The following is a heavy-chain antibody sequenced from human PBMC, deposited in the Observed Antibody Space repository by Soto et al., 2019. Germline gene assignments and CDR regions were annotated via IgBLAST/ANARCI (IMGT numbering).Heavy chain of an antibody. J-gene: IGHJ4*02. CDR3: ARVDTAMVLFDY. CDR1: GGSISSGGYS. D-gene: IGHD5-18*01. CDR2: IYHSGST. V-gene: IGHV4-30-2*01. Sequence: SETLSLTCAVSGGSISSGGYSWSWIGQPPGKGLEWIGYIYHSGSTYYNPSLKSRVTISVDRSKNQFSLKLSSVTAADTAVYYCARVDTAMVLFDYWGQGTLVTVSS.